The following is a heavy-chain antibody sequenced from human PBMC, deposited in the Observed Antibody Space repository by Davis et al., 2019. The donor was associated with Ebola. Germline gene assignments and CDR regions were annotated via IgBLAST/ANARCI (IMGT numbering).Heavy chain of an antibody. CDR3: ARRTVTPHWYFDL. Sequence: GESLKISCTGSGYSFTSYWIGWVRQMPGKGLEWMGIIYPGDSDTRYSPSFQGQVTISADKSISTAYLQWSSLKASDTAMYYCARRTVTPHWYFDLWGRGTLVTVSS. D-gene: IGHD4-17*01. J-gene: IGHJ2*01. CDR1: GYSFTSYW. CDR2: IYPGDSDT. V-gene: IGHV5-51*01.